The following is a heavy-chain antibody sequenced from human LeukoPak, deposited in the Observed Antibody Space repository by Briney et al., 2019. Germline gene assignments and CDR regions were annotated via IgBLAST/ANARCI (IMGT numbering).Heavy chain of an antibody. J-gene: IGHJ2*01. Sequence: GGSLRLSCATSGFTFRTTGVHWVRQGPGKGLEWVALMSSDGINTYYADSVKGRFTVSRDSSRDTLYLQMNSVRPDDTAVYYCARGAKLDYWYFDLWGRGTLVTVSS. CDR1: GFTFRTTG. CDR2: MSSDGINT. V-gene: IGHV3-30*03. CDR3: ARGAKLDYWYFDL. D-gene: IGHD1-1*01.